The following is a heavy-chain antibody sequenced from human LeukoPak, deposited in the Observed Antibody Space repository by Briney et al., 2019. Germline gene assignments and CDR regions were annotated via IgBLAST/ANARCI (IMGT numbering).Heavy chain of an antibody. V-gene: IGHV4-34*01. CDR3: ARGGSTYYDFWSGPYYFDY. Sequence: SETLSLTCAVYGGSFSGYYWSWIRQPPGKGLEWIGEINHSGSTNYNPSLKSRVTISVDTSKNQFSLKLSSVTAADTAVYYCARGGSTYYDFWSGPYYFDYWGQGTLVTVSS. D-gene: IGHD3-3*01. CDR2: INHSGST. J-gene: IGHJ4*02. CDR1: GGSFSGYY.